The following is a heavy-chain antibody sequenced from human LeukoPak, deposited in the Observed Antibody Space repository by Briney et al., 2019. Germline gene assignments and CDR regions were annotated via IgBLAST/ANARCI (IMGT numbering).Heavy chain of an antibody. CDR3: ARDQAVVRSPSGWFDP. V-gene: IGHV4-4*07. Sequence: SETLSLTCTVSGGSIRGYYWSWIRQPAGKGLEWIGRIYTNGSTNYNPSLKSRVTISVDTSKNQFSLKLSSVTAADTAVYYCARDQAVVRSPSGWFDPWGQGTLVTVSS. CDR1: GGSIRGYY. D-gene: IGHD2-15*01. CDR2: IYTNGST. J-gene: IGHJ5*02.